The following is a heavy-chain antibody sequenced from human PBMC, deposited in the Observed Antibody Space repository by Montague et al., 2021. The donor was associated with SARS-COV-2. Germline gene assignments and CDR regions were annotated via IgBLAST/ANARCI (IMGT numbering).Heavy chain of an antibody. V-gene: IGHV4-59*01. D-gene: IGHD6-19*01. J-gene: IGHJ3*02. Sequence: SETLSLTCTVSGGSISSYYWSWIRQPPGEGLEWIGDIYYSGSTNYNPSLKSRVTISVDTSKNKFSLKLSAVTAADTAAYYCASGSGWMGNAFDIWGQGTMVTVSS. CDR2: IYYSGST. CDR3: ASGSGWMGNAFDI. CDR1: GGSISSYY.